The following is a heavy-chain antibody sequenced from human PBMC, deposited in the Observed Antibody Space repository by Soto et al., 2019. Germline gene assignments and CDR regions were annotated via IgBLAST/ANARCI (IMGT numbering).Heavy chain of an antibody. CDR3: ARDKITGLFDY. V-gene: IGHV4-34*01. D-gene: IGHD2-8*02. CDR2: INHSGST. J-gene: IGHJ4*02. Sequence: SETLSLTCAVYGESFSGYYWSWIRQPPGKGLEWIGEINHSGSTNFNPSLKSRVTISVDTSKNQFSLKLTSVTAADTTVYYCARDKITGLFDYWGQGTLVTVSS. CDR1: GESFSGYY.